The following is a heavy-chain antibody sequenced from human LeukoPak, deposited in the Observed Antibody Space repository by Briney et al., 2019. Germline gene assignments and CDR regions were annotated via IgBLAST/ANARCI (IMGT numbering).Heavy chain of an antibody. J-gene: IGHJ4*02. V-gene: IGHV1-2*02. CDR3: ARAIAAAGEFDY. Sequence: GASVKVSCKAAGYTFTGYYMHWVRQAPGQGLEWMGWINPNSGGTNYAQKFQGRVTMTRDTSISTAYMELSRLRSDDTAVYYCARAIAAAGEFDYWGQGTLVTVSS. CDR1: GYTFTGYY. D-gene: IGHD6-13*01. CDR2: INPNSGGT.